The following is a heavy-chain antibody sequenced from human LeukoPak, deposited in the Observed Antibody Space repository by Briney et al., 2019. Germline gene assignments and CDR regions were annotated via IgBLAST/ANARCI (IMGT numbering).Heavy chain of an antibody. V-gene: IGHV3-48*01. D-gene: IGHD3-10*01. J-gene: IGHJ4*02. CDR2: IRSSSRTI. Sequence: SGGSLRLSCAASGFTFRSYSMNWVRQAPGKGLEWVSYIRSSSRTIYYADSVKGRFTISRDNAKNSLFLQMNSLRAEDTAVYYCARDGSGRVPEMSAPDYWGQGTLVTVSS. CDR3: ARDGSGRVPEMSAPDY. CDR1: GFTFRSYS.